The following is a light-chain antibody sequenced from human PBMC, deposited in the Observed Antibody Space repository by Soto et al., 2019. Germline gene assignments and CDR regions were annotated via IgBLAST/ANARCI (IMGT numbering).Light chain of an antibody. CDR1: ENVRNNY. CDR3: QQYVYSYI. Sequence: VLTQSPDILSLSPGESATLSCRASENVRNNYLAWYQKKPGQPPRLLIYAASTRATDIPDRFTGGGFGTDFTISISRLEPEDFAFYYWQQYVYSYIFGRGTRLEMK. CDR2: AAS. V-gene: IGKV3-20*01. J-gene: IGKJ5*01.